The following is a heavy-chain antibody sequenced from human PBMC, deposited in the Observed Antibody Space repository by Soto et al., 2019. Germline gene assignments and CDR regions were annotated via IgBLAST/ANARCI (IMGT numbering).Heavy chain of an antibody. CDR1: GGSFSDYF. J-gene: IGHJ4*01. CDR2: ISHSGGT. Sequence: SETLSLTCAVYGGSFSDYFWSWIRQPPGKGLEGVGEISHSGGTNYTPSLKSRLTISVDMSKSQFSLRLSSVTAADTAVYYCARLPRYYDTLIGSYLYSFDYWGHGPLVTAPQ. CDR3: ARLPRYYDTLIGSYLYSFDY. D-gene: IGHD3-9*01. V-gene: IGHV4-34*01.